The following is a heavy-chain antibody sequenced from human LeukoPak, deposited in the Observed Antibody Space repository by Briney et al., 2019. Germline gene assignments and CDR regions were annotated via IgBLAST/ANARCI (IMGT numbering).Heavy chain of an antibody. V-gene: IGHV1-8*01. D-gene: IGHD6-13*01. CDR1: GYTFTSYD. CDR2: MNPNSGNT. Sequence: ASVKVSCKASGYTFTSYDINWVRQATGQGLEWMGWMNPNSGNTGYAQKFQGRVTMTRNTSISTAYMELSSLRSEDTAVYYCARAYSSSGKYYFDYWGQGTPVTVSS. J-gene: IGHJ4*02. CDR3: ARAYSSSGKYYFDY.